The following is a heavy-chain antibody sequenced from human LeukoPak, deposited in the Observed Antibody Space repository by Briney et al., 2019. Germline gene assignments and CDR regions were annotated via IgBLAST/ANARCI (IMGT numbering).Heavy chain of an antibody. Sequence: PGGSLRLSCPASGFTLSSYAMSGVRQAAGKGLAGVSAISGSGGSTYYADSVKGRFTISRDNSKNTLYLQMNSLRAEDSAVYYCAKAAWIAAAGTGSDYWGQGTLVTVSS. CDR1: GFTLSSYA. J-gene: IGHJ4*02. V-gene: IGHV3-23*01. CDR2: ISGSGGST. D-gene: IGHD6-13*01. CDR3: AKAAWIAAAGTGSDY.